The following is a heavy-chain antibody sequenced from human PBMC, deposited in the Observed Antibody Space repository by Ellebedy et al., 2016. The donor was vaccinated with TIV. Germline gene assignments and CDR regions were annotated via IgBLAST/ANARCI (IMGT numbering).Heavy chain of an antibody. Sequence: AASVKVSCKASGYTFTGYYIHWVRQAPGQGLEWMGWIYPNSGGTNYAQKFQGRVTMTRDTSISTAFLELSRLRSDDTAVYYCTRDLTNIVSGDYWGQGTLVTVSS. CDR3: TRDLTNIVSGDY. CDR1: GYTFTGYY. D-gene: IGHD5/OR15-5a*01. J-gene: IGHJ4*02. V-gene: IGHV1-2*02. CDR2: IYPNSGGT.